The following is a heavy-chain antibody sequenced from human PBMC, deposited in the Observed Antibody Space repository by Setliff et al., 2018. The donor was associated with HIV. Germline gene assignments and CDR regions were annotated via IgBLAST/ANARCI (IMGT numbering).Heavy chain of an antibody. CDR3: ARLWSYDYVWGSYRPVDY. J-gene: IGHJ4*02. D-gene: IGHD3-16*02. V-gene: IGHV3-48*01. Sequence: GGSLRLSCAASGFTFSSYSMNWVRQTPVKGLEWISYISATGTIKYADSVKGRFTISRDNAKNTLYLQMNSLRAEDTGVYYCARLWSYDYVWGSYRPVDYWGRGTLVTVSS. CDR1: GFTFSSYS. CDR2: ISATGTI.